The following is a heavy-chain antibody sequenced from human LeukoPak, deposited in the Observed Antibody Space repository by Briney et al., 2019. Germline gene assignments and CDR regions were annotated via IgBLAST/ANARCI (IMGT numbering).Heavy chain of an antibody. CDR3: ARSRGEPMITFGGVIVNCFDY. J-gene: IGHJ4*02. CDR2: INTNTGNP. Sequence: RASVKVSCKASGYTFTSYAMNWVRQAPGQGLEWMGWINTNTGNPTYAQGFTGRFVFSLDTSVSTAYLQISSLKAEDTAVYYCARSRGEPMITFGGVIVNCFDYWGQGTLVTVSS. CDR1: GYTFTSYA. V-gene: IGHV7-4-1*02. D-gene: IGHD3-16*02.